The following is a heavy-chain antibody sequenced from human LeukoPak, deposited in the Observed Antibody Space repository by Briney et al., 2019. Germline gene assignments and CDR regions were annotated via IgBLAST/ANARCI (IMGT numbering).Heavy chain of an antibody. CDR1: GYTFTGYY. Sequence: GASVKVSCKASGYTFTGYYMHWVRQAPGQGLEWMGWINPNSGGTNYAQKFQGWVTMTRDTSISTAYMELSSLRSEDTAVYYCARGLVTGMGEAFDIWGQGTMVTVSS. D-gene: IGHD1-20*01. CDR2: INPNSGGT. J-gene: IGHJ3*02. CDR3: ARGLVTGMGEAFDI. V-gene: IGHV1-2*04.